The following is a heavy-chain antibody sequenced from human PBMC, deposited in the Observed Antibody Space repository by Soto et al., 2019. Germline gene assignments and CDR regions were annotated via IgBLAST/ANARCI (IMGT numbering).Heavy chain of an antibody. CDR1: GGTFSSYA. CDR2: IIPIFGTA. J-gene: IGHJ6*02. CDR3: ARVESYCSGGSCPDYGMDV. V-gene: IGHV1-69*06. Sequence: SSVKVSCKASGGTFSSYAISWVRQAPGQGLEWMGGIIPIFGTANYAQKFQGRVTITADKSTSTAYMELSSLRSEDTAVYYCARVESYCSGGSCPDYGMDVWGQGTTVTVSS. D-gene: IGHD2-15*01.